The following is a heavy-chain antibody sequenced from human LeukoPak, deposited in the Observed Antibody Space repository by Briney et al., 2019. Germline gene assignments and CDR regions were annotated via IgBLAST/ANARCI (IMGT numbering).Heavy chain of an antibody. J-gene: IGHJ5*02. V-gene: IGHV1-8*01. CDR2: MNPNSGNT. Sequence: AASVKVSCKASGYTFTSYDINWVRQATGQGLEWMGWMNPNSGNTGYAQKFQGRVTMTRNTSISTAYMELSSLRSEDTAMYYCARADYDFVWGSYRLPDPWGQGTLVTVSS. D-gene: IGHD3-16*02. CDR3: ARADYDFVWGSYRLPDP. CDR1: GYTFTSYD.